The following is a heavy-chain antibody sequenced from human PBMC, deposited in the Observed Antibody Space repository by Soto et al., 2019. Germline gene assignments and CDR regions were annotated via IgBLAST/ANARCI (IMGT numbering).Heavy chain of an antibody. J-gene: IGHJ4*02. D-gene: IGHD5-12*01. CDR1: GFTFSTYA. CDR3: AKDSFINLRGYDSY. Sequence: EVQLLESGGGLVQPGGSLRLSCAASGFTFSTYAMIWVRQAPGKGLEWVSASSGSGDSTYYADSVKGRFTISRDNSKNTLYLQMSSLRAEDTAIYYCAKDSFINLRGYDSYWGQGTLVTVSS. V-gene: IGHV3-23*01. CDR2: SSGSGDST.